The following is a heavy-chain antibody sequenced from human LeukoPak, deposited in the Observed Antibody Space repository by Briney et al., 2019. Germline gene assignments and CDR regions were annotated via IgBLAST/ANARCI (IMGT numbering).Heavy chain of an antibody. CDR3: ARYSSSSFDY. J-gene: IGHJ4*02. CDR2: ISGSGGST. Sequence: PGGSLRLSCAASGFTFSSYAMSWVRQAPGKGLEWASAISGSGGSTYYADSVKGRFTISRDNAKNSLYLQMNSLRAEDTAVYYCARYSSSSFDYWGQGILVADSS. V-gene: IGHV3-23*01. D-gene: IGHD6-6*01. CDR1: GFTFSSYA.